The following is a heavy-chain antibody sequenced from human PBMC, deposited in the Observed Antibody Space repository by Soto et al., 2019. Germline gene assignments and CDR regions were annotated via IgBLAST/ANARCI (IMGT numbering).Heavy chain of an antibody. CDR2: ISISGGTT. CDR3: ATASGDYGLGWGQYFFDF. D-gene: IGHD4-17*01. CDR1: GFTFSSYA. J-gene: IGHJ4*02. V-gene: IGHV3-23*01. Sequence: EVQLLESGGGLVQPGGSLRLSCAASGFTFSSYAMIWVRQAPGKGLEWVSAISISGGTTYYGDSVKGRFTISRDNSKNTLYLQMNSLRAEDTDVYYCATASGDYGLGWGQYFFDFWGQGTLVTVSS.